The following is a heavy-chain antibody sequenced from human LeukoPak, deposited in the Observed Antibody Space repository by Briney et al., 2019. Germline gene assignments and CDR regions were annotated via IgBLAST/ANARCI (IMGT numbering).Heavy chain of an antibody. CDR1: GFTFSSYY. V-gene: IGHV3-33*01. J-gene: IGHJ4*02. CDR3: AREPRESYGCDY. Sequence: GRSLRLSCAASGFTFSSYYMNWVRQAPGKGLEWVAVIRYDGSNKYYADSVKGRFTISRDNSKNTLYLQMYRLRAEDTAVYYCAREPRESYGCDYCGQGTLVTVSS. CDR2: IRYDGSNK. D-gene: IGHD4-17*01.